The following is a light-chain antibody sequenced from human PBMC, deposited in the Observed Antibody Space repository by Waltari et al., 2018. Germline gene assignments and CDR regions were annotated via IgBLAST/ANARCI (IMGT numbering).Light chain of an antibody. CDR1: RSDAGSYDL. Sequence: QSALTQPASVSGSPGQSITVSCTGARSDAGSYDLVCWYQQHPAQAPKLIIYEGNKRPSGVSNRFSGFKSGNTASLTISGLQAEDEAEYYCSSNAGRGIVFGGGTKLTVL. J-gene: IGLJ2*01. CDR2: EGN. CDR3: SSNAGRGIV. V-gene: IGLV2-23*01.